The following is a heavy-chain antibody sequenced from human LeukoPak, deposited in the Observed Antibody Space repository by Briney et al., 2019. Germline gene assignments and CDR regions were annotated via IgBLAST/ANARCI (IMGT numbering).Heavy chain of an antibody. J-gene: IGHJ4*02. Sequence: GGSPRLSCTASGFTFGDYAMSWVRQAPGKGLEWVGFIRSKTYGGTTEYAASVKGRFTISRDDSKSIAYLQMNSLKTEDTAVYYCTRAVAHLDYWGQGTLVTVSS. CDR3: TRAVAHLDY. CDR2: IRSKTYGGTT. V-gene: IGHV3-49*04. D-gene: IGHD4-23*01. CDR1: GFTFGDYA.